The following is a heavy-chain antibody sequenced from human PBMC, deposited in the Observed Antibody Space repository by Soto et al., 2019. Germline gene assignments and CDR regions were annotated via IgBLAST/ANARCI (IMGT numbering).Heavy chain of an antibody. J-gene: IGHJ6*02. CDR1: GYSFTSYW. D-gene: IGHD2-15*01. CDR2: IYPGDSDT. V-gene: IGHV5-51*01. Sequence: PGESLKISCKGSGYSFTSYWIGWVRQMPGKGLEWMGIIYPGDSDTRYSPSFQGQVTISADKSISTAYLQWSSLKASDTAMYYCARQDIVVVVAATGRSYYYYGMDVWGQGTTVTVSS. CDR3: ARQDIVVVVAATGRSYYYYGMDV.